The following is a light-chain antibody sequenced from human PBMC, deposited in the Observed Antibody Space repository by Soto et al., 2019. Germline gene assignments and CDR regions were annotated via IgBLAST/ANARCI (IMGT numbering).Light chain of an antibody. CDR1: QDIRNY. CDR2: DAS. Sequence: DIQMTQSPSSLSASVGDRVTITCQASQDIRNYLNWDQQKPGKAPNLLIYDASNLKTGVPSRFSGTRSATDFPFTISSLQPEDIATYYCQHYDHLPPLSFGGGTKVEIK. V-gene: IGKV1-33*01. J-gene: IGKJ4*01. CDR3: QHYDHLPPLS.